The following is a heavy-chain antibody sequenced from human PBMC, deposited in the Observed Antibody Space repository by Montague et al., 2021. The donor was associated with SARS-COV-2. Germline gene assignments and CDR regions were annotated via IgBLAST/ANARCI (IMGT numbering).Heavy chain of an antibody. CDR2: IYYTGST. Sequence: LVKPTQTLTLTCTFSGFSLSTSGVGVGWIRQPPGKGLEWIGSIYYTGSTYYNPSLKSRVTISVDTSKNQFSLKLSSVTAADTAVYYCARHITGSGNAFDIWGQGTMVTVSS. V-gene: IGHV4-39*01. J-gene: IGHJ3*02. CDR1: GFSLSTSGVG. CDR3: ARHITGSGNAFDI. D-gene: IGHD3-10*01.